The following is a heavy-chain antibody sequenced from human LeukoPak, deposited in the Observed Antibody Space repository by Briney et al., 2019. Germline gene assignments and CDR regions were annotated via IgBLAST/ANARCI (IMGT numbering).Heavy chain of an antibody. Sequence: SETLSLTCTVSGGSISSYYWSWIRQPPGKGLEWIGYIYYSGSTNYNPSLKSRVTMSVDTSKNQFSLKLSSVTAADTAVYYCARAYLGESDAFDIWGQGTMVTASS. V-gene: IGHV4-59*12. CDR2: IYYSGST. CDR3: ARAYLGESDAFDI. D-gene: IGHD3-10*01. J-gene: IGHJ3*02. CDR1: GGSISSYY.